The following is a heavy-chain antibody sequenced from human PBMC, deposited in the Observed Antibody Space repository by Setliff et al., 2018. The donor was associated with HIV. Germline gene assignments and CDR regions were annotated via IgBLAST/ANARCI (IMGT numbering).Heavy chain of an antibody. CDR1: GYTFTNYY. J-gene: IGHJ1*01. CDR2: VNPSGGST. D-gene: IGHD6-6*01. V-gene: IGHV1-46*01. Sequence: ASVKVSCKASGYTFTNYYIHWVRQAPGQGLEWLGMVNPSGGSTAYAQKFQGRVTMTKDTSTNTAYMELSSLRSEDTAVYYCARDPAPSSSASYFQHWGQGTQVTVSS. CDR3: ARDPAPSSSASYFQH.